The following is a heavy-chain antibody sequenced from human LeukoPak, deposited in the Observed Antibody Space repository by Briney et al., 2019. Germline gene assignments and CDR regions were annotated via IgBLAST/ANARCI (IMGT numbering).Heavy chain of an antibody. V-gene: IGHV1-46*01. Sequence: ASVKVSCKASGYTFGSYYVHWVRQAPGQGLEWMGIINPSGGSTSYAQNFQGRVTMTKDTSTSTVYMELSSLRSEDTAVYYCARGGVPAANDYYYYMDVWGKGTTATVSS. CDR1: GYTFGSYY. J-gene: IGHJ6*03. D-gene: IGHD2-2*01. CDR3: ARGGVPAANDYYYYMDV. CDR2: INPSGGST.